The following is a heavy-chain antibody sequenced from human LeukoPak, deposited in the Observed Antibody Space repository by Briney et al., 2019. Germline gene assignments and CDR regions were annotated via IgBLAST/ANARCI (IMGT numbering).Heavy chain of an antibody. CDR1: GFTFSDNY. CDR3: ARARKGYYFDY. J-gene: IGHJ4*02. D-gene: IGHD1-14*01. Sequence: PGGALRLSCAASGFTFSDNYMSWIRQAPGKGLEWVSYISNTGSTTYYADPVKGRFTISMDNAKNSLYLQMNSLRAEDTAVYYSARARKGYYFDYWGQGTLVTVSS. CDR2: ISNTGSTT. V-gene: IGHV3-11*04.